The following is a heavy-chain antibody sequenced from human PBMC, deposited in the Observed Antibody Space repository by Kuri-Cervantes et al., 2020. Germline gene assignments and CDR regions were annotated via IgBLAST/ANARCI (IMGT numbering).Heavy chain of an antibody. V-gene: IGHV1-18*01. CDR1: GYTFTSYG. CDR3: AREAGKRGYSSTWYYFQH. D-gene: IGHD6-13*01. Sequence: ASVKVSCKASGYTFTSYGISWVRQAPGQGLEWMGWISAYNGNTNYAQKLQGRATMTTDTSTSTAYMELSRLRSDDTAVYYCAREAGKRGYSSTWYYFQHWGQGTLVTVSS. CDR2: ISAYNGNT. J-gene: IGHJ1*01.